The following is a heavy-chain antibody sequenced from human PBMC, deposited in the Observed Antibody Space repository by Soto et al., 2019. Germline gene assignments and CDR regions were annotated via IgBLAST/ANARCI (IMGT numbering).Heavy chain of an antibody. Sequence: SETLSLTCAVYGGSFSGYYWNWIRQSPSRGLEWLGRTYYRSKWDSAYAVSLKSRITINPDTSKNQFSLQLTSVTPEDTAVYYWARGPGVLADWSQGILVTVSS. V-gene: IGHV6-1*01. CDR3: ARGPGVLAD. CDR1: GGSFSGYY. D-gene: IGHD3-3*02. J-gene: IGHJ4*02. CDR2: TYYRSKWDS.